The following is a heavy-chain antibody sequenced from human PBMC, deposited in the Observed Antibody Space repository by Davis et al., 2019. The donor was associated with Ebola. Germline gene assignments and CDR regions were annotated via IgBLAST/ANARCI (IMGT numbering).Heavy chain of an antibody. D-gene: IGHD4/OR15-4a*01. CDR2: ISGSGRT. V-gene: IGHV4-59*11. CDR3: SRFGAGAY. Sequence: PSETLSLTCTVSDASISGHFWNWFRQPPGKGLEWIGFISGSGRTSYTPSLKSRVTISADKSKNQFSLNLSSVTAADTAMYFCSRFGAGAYWGQGTLVTVSS. CDR1: DASISGHF. J-gene: IGHJ4*02.